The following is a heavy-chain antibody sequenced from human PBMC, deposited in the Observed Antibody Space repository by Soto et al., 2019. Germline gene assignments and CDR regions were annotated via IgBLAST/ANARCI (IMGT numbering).Heavy chain of an antibody. J-gene: IGHJ6*02. D-gene: IGHD3-22*01. V-gene: IGHV1-2*04. CDR2: INPNSGGT. CDR1: GYGFTGYY. CDR3: ARNRGDRYYYVMDV. Sequence: ASVKVYCKASGYGFTGYYMDWVRQENGQGLEWMRWINPNSGGTNYAQKFQGWVTMTRDTSISTAYMELSRLRSDDTAVYYCARNRGDRYYYVMDVWGQGTTVTVSS.